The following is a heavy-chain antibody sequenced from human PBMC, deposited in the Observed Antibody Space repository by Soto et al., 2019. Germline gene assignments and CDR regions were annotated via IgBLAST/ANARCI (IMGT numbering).Heavy chain of an antibody. Sequence: ASVKVSCKASGYTFTSYGISWVRQGPGQGLEWMGWISAYNGNTNYAQKLQGRVTMTTDTSTSTAYMEVSSLRSEDTAVYYCARAAYYYESSGYYPGDYWGQGTLVTVS. CDR3: ARAAYYYESSGYYPGDY. V-gene: IGHV1-18*01. D-gene: IGHD3-22*01. CDR2: ISAYNGNT. J-gene: IGHJ4*02. CDR1: GYTFTSYG.